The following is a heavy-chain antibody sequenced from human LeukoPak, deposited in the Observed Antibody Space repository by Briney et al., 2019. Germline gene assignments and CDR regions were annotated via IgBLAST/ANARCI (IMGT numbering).Heavy chain of an antibody. Sequence: ASVKVSCKASGGTFSSYAVSWVRQAPGQGLEWMGGIIPIFGTANYAQKFQGRVTITADESTGTAYMELSSLRSEDTAVYYCARSNVSFWSGYYGDYWGQGTLVTVSS. CDR3: ARSNVSFWSGYYGDY. CDR2: IIPIFGTA. V-gene: IGHV1-69*13. CDR1: GGTFSSYA. J-gene: IGHJ4*02. D-gene: IGHD3-3*01.